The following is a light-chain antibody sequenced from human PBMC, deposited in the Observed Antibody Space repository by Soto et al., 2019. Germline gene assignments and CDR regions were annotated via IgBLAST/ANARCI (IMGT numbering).Light chain of an antibody. CDR2: GAS. CDR1: QSVSNNY. J-gene: IGKJ1*01. CDR3: QQYGSSGT. Sequence: IVLKQAPGTLSAAARYTATLSFRASQSVSNNYLAWYQQKPGQAPRLLIYGASNRATGIPDRFSGSGSGTDFTLTISRLEPEDFAVYYCQQYGSSGTFGQGTKVDI. V-gene: IGKV3-20*01.